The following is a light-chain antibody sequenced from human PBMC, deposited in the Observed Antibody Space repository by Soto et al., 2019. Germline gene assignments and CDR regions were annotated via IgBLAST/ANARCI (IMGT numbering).Light chain of an antibody. Sequence: DIPLTQSPSFLAASVGDRVTITCRASQGISSYLAWYQQKPGKAPKLLIHTASTLQSGVPSRFSGSGSGTEFTLTISSLQPEDFATYYCQHRHSYPITFGQGTRLE. CDR2: TAS. CDR1: QGISSY. J-gene: IGKJ5*01. CDR3: QHRHSYPIT. V-gene: IGKV1-9*01.